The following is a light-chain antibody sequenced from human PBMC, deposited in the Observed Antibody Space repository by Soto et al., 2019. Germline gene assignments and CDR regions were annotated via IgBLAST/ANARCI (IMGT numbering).Light chain of an antibody. Sequence: VLTQSPCTLSLSPGEIATLSCRASQSVSSSYLAWYQQKPGQAPRLLIYGASSRATGIPDRFSGSGSGTDFTLTISRLEPEDFAVYYCQQYGSSPPGTFGQGTKV. CDR1: QSVSSSY. V-gene: IGKV3-20*01. J-gene: IGKJ1*01. CDR2: GAS. CDR3: QQYGSSPPGT.